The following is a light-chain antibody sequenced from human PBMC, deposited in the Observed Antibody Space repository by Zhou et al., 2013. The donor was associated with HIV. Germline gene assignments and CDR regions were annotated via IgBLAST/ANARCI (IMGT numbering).Light chain of an antibody. Sequence: EVVLTQSPATLSLSPGERATLSCTASQSVRSYLAWYQQKPGQAPRLLIFDASNRATGIPDRFSGSGSGTDFTLTISRLEPEDFAVYYCQQYGSSPPNTFGQGTKLEIK. CDR2: DAS. CDR3: QQYGSSPPNT. CDR1: QSVRSY. J-gene: IGKJ2*01. V-gene: IGKV3-20*01.